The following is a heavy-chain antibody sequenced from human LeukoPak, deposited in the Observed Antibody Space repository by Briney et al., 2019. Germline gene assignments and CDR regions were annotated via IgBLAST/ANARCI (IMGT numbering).Heavy chain of an antibody. CDR3: ASGSLGDGYGVGDYYQYMDV. CDR1: GGTFNSYA. Sequence: ASVKVSCKASGGTFNSYAITWVRQAPGQGLEWMGGIMPLFGTANYAQEFQGRVTFTTDESASTAYMEVSSLRSEDTAVYYCASGSLGDGYGVGDYYQYMDVWGKGTTVTVSS. V-gene: IGHV1-69*05. D-gene: IGHD5-24*01. CDR2: IMPLFGTA. J-gene: IGHJ6*03.